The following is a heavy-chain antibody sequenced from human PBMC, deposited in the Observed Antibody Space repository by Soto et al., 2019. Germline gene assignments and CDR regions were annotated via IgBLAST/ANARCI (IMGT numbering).Heavy chain of an antibody. J-gene: IGHJ4*02. CDR2: VYNSGSA. CDR3: ARGTTWHLVDY. V-gene: IGHV4-59*02. CDR1: GDSVTRDY. Sequence: WESLSLTCTASGDSVTRDYWSWIRQPPGQGLEWVGYVYNSGSANYNPSLMSRVSISLDSSRNHVSLTLASVTAADTAIYFCARGTTWHLVDYWGQGTLVTVSS. D-gene: IGHD1-7*01.